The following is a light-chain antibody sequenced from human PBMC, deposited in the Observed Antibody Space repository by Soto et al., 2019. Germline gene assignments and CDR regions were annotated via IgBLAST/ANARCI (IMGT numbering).Light chain of an antibody. V-gene: IGKV3-15*01. Sequence: EVVMTQSPATLSVSPGERATLSCRASQGVIATLAWYQQKPGRAPRLLIHGASNRATGIPARFSGSGFGTEFILTISSLQSEDFAVYYCQQYNTWLWTFGQGTKVEIK. CDR1: QGVIAT. J-gene: IGKJ1*01. CDR3: QQYNTWLWT. CDR2: GAS.